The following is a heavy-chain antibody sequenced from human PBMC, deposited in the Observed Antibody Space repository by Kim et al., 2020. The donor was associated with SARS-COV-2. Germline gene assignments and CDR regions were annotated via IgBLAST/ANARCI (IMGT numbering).Heavy chain of an antibody. V-gene: IGHV3-33*01. CDR2: IWYNGGKK. J-gene: IGHJ4*02. CDR3: AREGQGAYPDY. CDR1: GFTFSSYG. Sequence: GGSLRLSCAASGFTFSSYGMHWVRQAPGKGLEWVAVIWYNGGKKYYADSVKGRFTISRDNSKNTLYLQMTSLRAEDTALYYCAREGQGAYPDYWGQGTLGTVSS.